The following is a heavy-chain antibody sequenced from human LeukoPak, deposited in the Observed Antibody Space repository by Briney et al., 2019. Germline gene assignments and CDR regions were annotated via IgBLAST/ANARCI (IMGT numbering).Heavy chain of an antibody. D-gene: IGHD6-19*01. J-gene: IGHJ4*02. CDR1: GFTFSSYG. V-gene: IGHV3-23*01. Sequence: GGSLRLSCAASGFTFSSYGMSWVRQAPGKGLEWVSAISGSGGSTYYADSVKGRFTISRDNSKNTLYLQMNSLRSEDTAVYYCTREGSSGWYAYFDYWGQGTLVTVSS. CDR3: TREGSSGWYAYFDY. CDR2: ISGSGGST.